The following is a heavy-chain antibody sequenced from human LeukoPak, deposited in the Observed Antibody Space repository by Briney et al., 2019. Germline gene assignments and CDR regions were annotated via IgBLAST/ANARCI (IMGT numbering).Heavy chain of an antibody. V-gene: IGHV1-69*01. CDR3: ARFGRFGDPSPFEY. Sequence: SVKVSSKASGGTFSSYAISWVRQAPGQGLEWMGGIIPIFGTANYAQKFQGRVAITADESTSTAYMELSSLRSEDTAVYYCARFGRFGDPSPFEYWGQGTLVTVSS. D-gene: IGHD3-10*01. CDR2: IIPIFGTA. CDR1: GGTFSSYA. J-gene: IGHJ4*02.